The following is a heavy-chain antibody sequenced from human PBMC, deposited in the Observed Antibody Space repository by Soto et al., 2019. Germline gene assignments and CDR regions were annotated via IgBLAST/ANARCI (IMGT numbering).Heavy chain of an antibody. D-gene: IGHD2-2*01. Sequence: ASVKVSCKASGYTFTSYGISWVRQAPGQGLEWMGWISAYNGNTNYAQKLQGRVTMTTDASTSTAYMELRSLRSDDTAVYYCARDLGYCSSTSCFSYYYYYYGMDVWGQGTTVTVSS. J-gene: IGHJ6*02. CDR2: ISAYNGNT. CDR1: GYTFTSYG. CDR3: ARDLGYCSSTSCFSYYYYYYGMDV. V-gene: IGHV1-18*01.